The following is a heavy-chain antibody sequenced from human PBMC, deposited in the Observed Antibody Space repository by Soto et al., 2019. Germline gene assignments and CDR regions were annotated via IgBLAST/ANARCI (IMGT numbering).Heavy chain of an antibody. J-gene: IGHJ5*02. CDR2: IFPSDPDT. D-gene: IGHD3-10*01. V-gene: IGHV5-51*01. CDR3: ARRPGSWFDP. CDR1: GYSFTTSW. Sequence: GESLKISCXASGYSFTTSWIGWVRQMPGKGLEWMGIIFPSDPDTRYSPSFQGQVTISVDKSISTAYLQWSSLKASDTAMYYCARRPGSWFDPWGQGTLVTVSS.